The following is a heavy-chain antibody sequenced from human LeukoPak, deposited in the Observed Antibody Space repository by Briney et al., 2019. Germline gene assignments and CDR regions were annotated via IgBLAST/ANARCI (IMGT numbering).Heavy chain of an antibody. D-gene: IGHD4-17*01. CDR3: AREGYGDYGQGRGYYYYYMDV. J-gene: IGHJ6*03. CDR2: IYTSGST. CDR1: GGSISSYY. Sequence: SETLSLTCTVSGGSISSYYWSWIRQPAGKGLEWIGRIYTSGSTNYNPSLKSRVTMSVDTSKNQFSLKLSSVIAADTAVYYCAREGYGDYGQGRGYYYYYMDVWGKGTTVTISS. V-gene: IGHV4-4*07.